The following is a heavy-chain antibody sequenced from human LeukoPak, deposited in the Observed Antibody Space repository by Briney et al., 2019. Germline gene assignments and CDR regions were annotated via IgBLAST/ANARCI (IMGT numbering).Heavy chain of an antibody. J-gene: IGHJ4*02. Sequence: SGGSLRLSCEASGFTFSSYAMRGVRQPPGKGLDWVSAINVSGCSAYYADSVKGRFTISRDNSKNPRYLQMNSLKPEATAVFYFAISYSSSWYAFHFDYCGQGTLVTVSS. CDR1: GFTFSSYA. D-gene: IGHD6-13*01. V-gene: IGHV3-23*01. CDR2: INVSGCSA. CDR3: AISYSSSWYAFHFDY.